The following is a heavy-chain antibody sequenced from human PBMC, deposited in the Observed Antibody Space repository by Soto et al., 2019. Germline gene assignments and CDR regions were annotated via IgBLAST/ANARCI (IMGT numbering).Heavy chain of an antibody. D-gene: IGHD3-10*01. CDR2: IYYSGRT. V-gene: IGHV4-59*01. Sequence: SETLSLTCTVSCGSISSYNWPWIRQPPGKGLEWIGYIYYSGRTNYNPSLKSRVTISVDTSKNQFSLKLSSVTAADTAVYYCAREASSRGVQYWFDPRGLGTLVTVS. CDR1: CGSISSYN. J-gene: IGHJ5*02. CDR3: AREASSRGVQYWFDP.